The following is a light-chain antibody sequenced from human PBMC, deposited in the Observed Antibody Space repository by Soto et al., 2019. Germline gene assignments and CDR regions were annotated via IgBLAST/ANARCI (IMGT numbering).Light chain of an antibody. J-gene: IGKJ4*01. Sequence: DIQMTQSPSSLSASVGDRVTITCRASQGIRNDLDWYQHKPGKAPKRLIYAASSLQSGVPSRFSGSGSGTEFTLTISSLQPEDFATYYCLQHDSYPLTFGGGTKVEIK. CDR1: QGIRND. CDR2: AAS. CDR3: LQHDSYPLT. V-gene: IGKV1-17*01.